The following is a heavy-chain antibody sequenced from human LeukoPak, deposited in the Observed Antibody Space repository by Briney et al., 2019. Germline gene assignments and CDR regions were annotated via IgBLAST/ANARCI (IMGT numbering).Heavy chain of an antibody. CDR2: INPSGGST. CDR1: GGTFSSYA. Sequence: ASVKVSCKASGGTFSSYAISWVRQAPGQGLEWMGIINPSGGSTSYAQKFQGRVTMTRDTSTSTVYMELSSLRSEDTAVYYCARFSPDSSSPWGQGTLVTVSS. V-gene: IGHV1-46*01. D-gene: IGHD6-19*01. J-gene: IGHJ5*02. CDR3: ARFSPDSSSP.